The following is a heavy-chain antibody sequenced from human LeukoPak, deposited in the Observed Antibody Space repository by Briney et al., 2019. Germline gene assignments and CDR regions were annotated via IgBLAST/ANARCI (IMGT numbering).Heavy chain of an antibody. Sequence: SETLSLTCAVYGGSFSGYYWSWIRQPAGKGLEWIGRIYTSESTNYNPSLKSRVTMSVDTSKNQFSLKLSSVTAADTAVYYCARDYYGSGSYLTFFDYWGQGTLVTVSS. D-gene: IGHD3-10*01. J-gene: IGHJ4*02. CDR2: IYTSEST. CDR1: GGSFSGYY. V-gene: IGHV4-4*07. CDR3: ARDYYGSGSYLTFFDY.